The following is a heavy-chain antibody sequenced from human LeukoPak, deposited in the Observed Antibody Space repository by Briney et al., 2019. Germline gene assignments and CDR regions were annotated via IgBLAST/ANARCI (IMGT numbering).Heavy chain of an antibody. Sequence: SETLSLTCTVSGGSISSYYWSWIRQPPGKGLEWIGYIYYSGSTNYNPSLKSRVTISVDTSKNQFSLKLSSVTAADTAVYYCARAEVLPDFFDSSGGFDCWGQGTLVTVSS. CDR2: IYYSGST. J-gene: IGHJ4*02. CDR1: GGSISSYY. CDR3: ARAEVLPDFFDSSGGFDC. D-gene: IGHD3-22*01. V-gene: IGHV4-59*01.